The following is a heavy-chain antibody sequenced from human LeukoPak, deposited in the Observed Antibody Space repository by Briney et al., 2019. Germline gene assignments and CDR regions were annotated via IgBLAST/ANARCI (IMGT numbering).Heavy chain of an antibody. V-gene: IGHV4-59*12. Sequence: SETLSLTCTVSGGSISSYYWSWIRQPPGKGLEWIGYIYYSGSTDYNPSLKSRVTISVDTSKNQFSLKLSSVTAADTAVYYCARARPDTPYAFDIWGQGRLVSVSS. CDR2: IYYSGST. CDR3: ARARPDTPYAFDI. CDR1: GGSISSYY. J-gene: IGHJ3*02.